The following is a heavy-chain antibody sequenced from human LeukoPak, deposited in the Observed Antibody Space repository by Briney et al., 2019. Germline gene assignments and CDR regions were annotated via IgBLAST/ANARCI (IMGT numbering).Heavy chain of an antibody. J-gene: IGHJ3*02. CDR1: GYSFPNYW. CDR2: IYPGDSDT. Sequence: GASLQISCKGSGYSFPNYWIGWVRQMPGKGLEWMGIIYPGDSDTTYKPSFQGQVTTSADKSISTAYLQWSSLKASDTAMYYCARSRAEKVPVWGSYRHHDAFDIWGQGTRVTVSP. V-gene: IGHV5-51*01. D-gene: IGHD3-16*02. CDR3: ARSRAEKVPVWGSYRHHDAFDI.